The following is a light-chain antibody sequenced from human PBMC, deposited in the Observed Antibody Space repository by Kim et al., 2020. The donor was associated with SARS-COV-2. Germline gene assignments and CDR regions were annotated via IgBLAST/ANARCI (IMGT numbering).Light chain of an antibody. CDR2: GAS. J-gene: IGKJ4*01. CDR3: QHYSTTPLA. CDR1: QSVSTS. V-gene: IGKV3-15*01. Sequence: GSPGERATLSCRASQSVSTSLAWYQQKPGQAPRLLIYGASTRATGIPARFSGSGSGTEFTLTISSLQSEDFAVYTCQHYSTTPLAFGGGTKVEIK.